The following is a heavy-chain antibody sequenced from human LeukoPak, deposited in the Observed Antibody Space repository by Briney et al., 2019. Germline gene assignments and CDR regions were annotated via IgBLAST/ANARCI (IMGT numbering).Heavy chain of an antibody. J-gene: IGHJ6*03. V-gene: IGHV4-59*01. D-gene: IGHD3-16*01. CDR1: GGSISSYY. CDR3: ARDMNYMDV. Sequence: SETLSLTCTVSGGSISSYYWSWIRQPPGKGLEWIGYIYYSGSTNYSPPLKSRVTISVDTSKNQFSLKLSSVTAADTVVYYCARDMNYMDVWGKGTTVTVSS. CDR2: IYYSGST.